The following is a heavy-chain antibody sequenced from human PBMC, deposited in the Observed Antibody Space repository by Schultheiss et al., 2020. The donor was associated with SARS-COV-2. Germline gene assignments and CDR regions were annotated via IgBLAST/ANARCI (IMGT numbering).Heavy chain of an antibody. CDR3: ARGGDDFWSGYFAYYMDV. D-gene: IGHD3-3*01. J-gene: IGHJ6*03. CDR1: GFTFSSYS. V-gene: IGHV3-23*01. CDR2: ISGSGGST. Sequence: GGSLRLSCAASGFTFSSYSMNWVRQAPGKGLEWVSAISGSGGSTYYADSVKGRFTISRDNSKNTLYLQMNSLRAEDTAVYYCARGGDDFWSGYFAYYMDVWGKGTTVTVSS.